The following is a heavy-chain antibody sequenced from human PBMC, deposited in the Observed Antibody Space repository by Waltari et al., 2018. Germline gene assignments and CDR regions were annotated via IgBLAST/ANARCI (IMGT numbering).Heavy chain of an antibody. CDR1: GFTFSSYG. CDR2: IRYDGSNK. Sequence: QVQLVESGGGVVQPGGSLRLSCAASGFTFSSYGMHWVRQAPGKGLGRVAFIRYDGSNKYYADSVKARFTISRDNSKNTLYLQMNRLRAEDTAVYYCAYNRIAVGFFFDYWGQGTLVTVSS. D-gene: IGHD6-19*01. J-gene: IGHJ4*02. V-gene: IGHV3-30*02. CDR3: AYNRIAVGFFFDY.